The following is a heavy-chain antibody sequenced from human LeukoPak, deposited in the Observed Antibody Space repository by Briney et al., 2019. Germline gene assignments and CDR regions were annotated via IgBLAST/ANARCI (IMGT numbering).Heavy chain of an antibody. J-gene: IGHJ4*02. V-gene: IGHV3-30*03. Sequence: PGGSLRLSCAASGFTFSSYGMHWVRQAPGKGLEWVAVISYDGSNKYYADSVKGRFTISRDNSKNTLYLQMNSLRPEDTAVYYCAREFVVVVAATIYWGQGTLVTVSS. CDR3: AREFVVVVAATIY. CDR2: ISYDGSNK. CDR1: GFTFSSYG. D-gene: IGHD2-15*01.